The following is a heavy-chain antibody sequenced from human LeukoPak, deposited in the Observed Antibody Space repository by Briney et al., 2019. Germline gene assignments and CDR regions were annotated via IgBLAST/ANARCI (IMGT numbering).Heavy chain of an antibody. CDR3: AKGEITIYYYYGMDV. Sequence: GRSLRLSCAASGFTFSSYGMHWVRQAPGKGLEWVAVISYDGSNKYYADSVKGRFTISRDNSKNTLYLQMNSLRAEDTAVYYSAKGEITIYYYYGMDVWGKGTTVTVSS. D-gene: IGHD3-10*01. J-gene: IGHJ6*04. V-gene: IGHV3-30*18. CDR1: GFTFSSYG. CDR2: ISYDGSNK.